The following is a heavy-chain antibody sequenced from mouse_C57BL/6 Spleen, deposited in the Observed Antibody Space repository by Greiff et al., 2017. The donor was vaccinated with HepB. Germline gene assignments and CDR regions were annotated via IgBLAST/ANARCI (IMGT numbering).Heavy chain of an antibody. Sequence: VQLQQSGAELVRPGASVKLSCKASGYTFTDYYINWVKQRPGQGLEWIARIYPGSGNTYYNEKFKGKATLTAEKSSSTAYMQLSSLTSEDSAVYFCARHYYDYDGYYFDYWGQGTTLTVSS. V-gene: IGHV1-76*01. CDR1: GYTFTDYY. CDR2: IYPGSGNT. CDR3: ARHYYDYDGYYFDY. J-gene: IGHJ2*01. D-gene: IGHD2-4*01.